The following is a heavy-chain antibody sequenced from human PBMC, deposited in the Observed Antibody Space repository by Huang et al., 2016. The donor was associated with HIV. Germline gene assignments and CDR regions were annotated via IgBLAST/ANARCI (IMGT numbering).Heavy chain of an antibody. CDR1: GGPCRSYS. J-gene: IGHJ4*02. D-gene: IGHD4-4*01. CDR3: ARGSLEYSVSSSLDY. V-gene: IGHV1-69*13. Sequence: QVQLLQSGAEVKKPGSSVKVSCKASGGPCRSYSIAWVRQAPGQGLEWMASLMPVFDSPNYAQKLQGRVRVTADESTSTVYMELRDLRPDDTAVYCCARGSLEYSVSSSLDYWGQGTHVTVSS. CDR2: LMPVFDSP.